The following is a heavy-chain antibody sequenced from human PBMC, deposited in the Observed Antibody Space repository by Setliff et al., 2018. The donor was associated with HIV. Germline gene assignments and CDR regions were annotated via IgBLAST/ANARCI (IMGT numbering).Heavy chain of an antibody. CDR3: ASLSGYSGDAFDV. J-gene: IGHJ3*01. CDR1: GYSFSNYW. D-gene: IGHD3-22*01. CDR2: IYPGDSDT. Sequence: PGESLKISCKGSGYSFSNYWIGWVRQMPGKGLEWMGIIYPGDSDTRYSPSFQGQVTISADKSISTTYLQWSSLKASDTAMYYCASLSGYSGDAFDVWGQGTMVTISS. V-gene: IGHV5-51*01.